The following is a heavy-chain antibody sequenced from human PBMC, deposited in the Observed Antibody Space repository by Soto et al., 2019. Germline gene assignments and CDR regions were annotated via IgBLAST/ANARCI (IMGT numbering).Heavy chain of an antibody. J-gene: IGHJ5*02. CDR3: AKLKSYDILTGYYRPFDP. Sequence: GGSLGLSCAASGFTFSSYAMSWVRQAPGKGLEWVSAISGSGGSTYYADSVKGRFTISRDNSKNTLYLQMNSLRAEDTAVYYCAKLKSYDILTGYYRPFDPWGQGTLVTVSS. CDR2: ISGSGGST. V-gene: IGHV3-23*01. CDR1: GFTFSSYA. D-gene: IGHD3-9*01.